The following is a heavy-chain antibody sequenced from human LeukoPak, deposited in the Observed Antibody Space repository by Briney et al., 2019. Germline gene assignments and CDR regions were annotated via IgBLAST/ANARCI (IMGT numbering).Heavy chain of an antibody. D-gene: IGHD2-15*01. J-gene: IGHJ5*02. CDR3: ARVVVVAAYNWFDP. CDR2: IYTSGST. V-gene: IGHV4-61*02. CDR1: GGSISSGSYY. Sequence: PSRTLSLTCTVSGGSISSGSYYWSWIRQPAGKGLEWIGRIYTSGSTNYNPSLKSRVTISVDTSKNQFSLKLSSVTAADTAVYYCARVVVVAAYNWFDPWGQGTLVTVSS.